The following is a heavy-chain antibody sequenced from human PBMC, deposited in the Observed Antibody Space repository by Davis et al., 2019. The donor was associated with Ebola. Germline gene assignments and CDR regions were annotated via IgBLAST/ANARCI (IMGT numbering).Heavy chain of an antibody. V-gene: IGHV1-2*02. CDR3: ARDSGHDSSGWEGLQGY. Sequence: ASVKVSCKASGYTFTGYYMHWVRQAPGQGLEWMGWINPNSGGTNYAQKLQGRVTMTTDTSTSTAYMELRSLRSDDTAVYYCARDSGHDSSGWEGLQGYWGQGTLVTVSS. CDR2: INPNSGGT. CDR1: GYTFTGYY. D-gene: IGHD6-19*01. J-gene: IGHJ4*02.